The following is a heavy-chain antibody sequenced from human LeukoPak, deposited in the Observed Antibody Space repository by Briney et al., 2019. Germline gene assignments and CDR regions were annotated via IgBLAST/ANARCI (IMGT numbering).Heavy chain of an antibody. Sequence: GGSPRLSCAASGFTFSSYSMNWVRQAPGKGLEWVSSISSSSSYIYYADSAKGRFTISRDNAKNSLYLQMNSLRAEDTAVYYCARVKDYGDEYFDYWGQGTLVTVSS. CDR1: GFTFSSYS. D-gene: IGHD4-17*01. J-gene: IGHJ4*02. V-gene: IGHV3-21*01. CDR2: ISSSSSYI. CDR3: ARVKDYGDEYFDY.